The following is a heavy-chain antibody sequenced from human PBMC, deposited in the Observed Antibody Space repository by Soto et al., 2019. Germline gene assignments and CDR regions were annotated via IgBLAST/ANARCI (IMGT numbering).Heavy chain of an antibody. CDR3: ARWDRGPIGWFDP. D-gene: IGHD1-26*01. CDR1: GYTFTSYD. J-gene: IGHJ5*02. CDR2: INAGNGNT. Sequence: QVQLVQSGAEVKKPGASVKVSCKASGYTFTSYDMHWVRQAPGQRLEWMGWINAGNGNTKYSQKFQGRFTITRDTSASTTDMELGSMMSEDTALYYCARWDRGPIGWFDPWGKGPLVTVPS. V-gene: IGHV1-3*01.